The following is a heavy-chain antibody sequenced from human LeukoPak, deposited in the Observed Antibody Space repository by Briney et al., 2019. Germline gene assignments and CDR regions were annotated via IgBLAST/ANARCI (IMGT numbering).Heavy chain of an antibody. CDR1: GFTFSSYW. V-gene: IGHV3-74*01. D-gene: IGHD2-21*02. CDR3: ASGEDPYCGGDCYKRAFDY. J-gene: IGHJ4*02. Sequence: GGSLRLSCAASGFTFSSYWMHWVRQAPGKGLVWVSRINSDGSSTSYADSVKGRFTISRDNAKNTLYLQMNSLRAEDTAVYYCASGEDPYCGGDCYKRAFDYWGQGTLVTVSS. CDR2: INSDGSST.